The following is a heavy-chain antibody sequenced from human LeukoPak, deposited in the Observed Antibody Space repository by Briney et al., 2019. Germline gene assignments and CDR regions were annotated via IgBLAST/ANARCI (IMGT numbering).Heavy chain of an antibody. CDR3: AREYYSGSGTYWSRRGPEARVYYFDQ. D-gene: IGHD3-10*01. Sequence: GASVKVSCKASGYTFTDYFIHWVRQAPGQGLEWMGWINPKSGGTNYAQKFQASVTMTRDTSISTAYMELSRLTSDDTALYFCAREYYSGSGTYWSRRGPEARVYYFDQWGQGTLVTVSS. J-gene: IGHJ4*02. CDR1: GYTFTDYF. CDR2: INPKSGGT. V-gene: IGHV1-2*04.